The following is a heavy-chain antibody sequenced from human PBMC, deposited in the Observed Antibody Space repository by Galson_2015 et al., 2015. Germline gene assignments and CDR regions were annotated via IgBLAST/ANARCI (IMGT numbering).Heavy chain of an antibody. Sequence: SLRLSCAASGFTFSSYEMNWVRQAPGKGLEGVSYISSSGSTIYYADSVKGRFTISRDNAKNSLYLQMNSLRAEDTAVYYCARGRGIVVVPGTSGWYWVYWGQGTLVTVSS. CDR1: GFTFSSYE. J-gene: IGHJ4*02. CDR3: ARGRGIVVVPGTSGWYWVY. V-gene: IGHV3-48*03. CDR2: ISSSGSTI. D-gene: IGHD2-2*01.